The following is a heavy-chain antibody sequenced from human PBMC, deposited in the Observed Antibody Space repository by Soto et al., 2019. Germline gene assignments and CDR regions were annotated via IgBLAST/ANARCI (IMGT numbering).Heavy chain of an antibody. V-gene: IGHV3-15*07. CDR2: IKSKTDGGTT. CDR1: GFTFSNAW. CDR3: TTRATYDILTGYPDYYYYGMDV. J-gene: IGHJ6*02. Sequence: PGGSLRLSCAASGFTFSNAWMNWVRQAPGKGLEWVGRIKSKTDGGTTDYAAPVKGRFTISRDDSKNTLYLQMNSLKTEDTAVYYCTTRATYDILTGYPDYYYYGMDVWGQGTTVTVSS. D-gene: IGHD3-9*01.